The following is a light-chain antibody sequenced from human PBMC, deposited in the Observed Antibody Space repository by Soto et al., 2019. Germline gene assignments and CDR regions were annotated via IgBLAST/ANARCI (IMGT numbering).Light chain of an antibody. Sequence: DIQITQSPSSVSASVGQRINITFTTSQDIGGRLAWFQQKPGKAPQYLIQAASILQSGVPSRFSGSGSGTEFILSINNLQTEDFASYFCIQVYSFPRTFGLGTKVDIK. J-gene: IGKJ1*01. CDR1: QDIGGR. CDR2: AAS. CDR3: IQVYSFPRT. V-gene: IGKV1-12*01.